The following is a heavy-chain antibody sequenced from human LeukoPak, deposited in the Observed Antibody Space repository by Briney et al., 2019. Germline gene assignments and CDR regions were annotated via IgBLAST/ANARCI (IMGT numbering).Heavy chain of an antibody. D-gene: IGHD2-15*01. CDR2: LYSGGTT. V-gene: IGHV3-66*01. J-gene: IGHJ4*02. Sequence: GSLRLSWAASGFTGSRHFIKWVRQASGKGLGWVSVLYSGGTTDYADSVRGRFTISRDNSKNTLYLQMNSLRAEDTAVYYCARAGCAGGTCLYYFDSWGQGTLVTVSS. CDR1: GFTGSRHF. CDR3: ARAGCAGGTCLYYFDS.